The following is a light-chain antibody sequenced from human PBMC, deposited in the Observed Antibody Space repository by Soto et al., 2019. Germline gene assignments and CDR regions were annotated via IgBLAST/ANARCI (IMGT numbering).Light chain of an antibody. CDR2: DAS. CDR1: QSISSY. Sequence: SLSASVGRRVPITCRSSQSISSYLHWYQQIPGKAPKLLIYDASSLESGVPSRFSGSGSGTEFTLTISSLQPDDFAPYYCQHYDIYSGTFGQGTNLDIK. CDR3: QHYDIYSGT. V-gene: IGKV1-5*01. J-gene: IGKJ1*01.